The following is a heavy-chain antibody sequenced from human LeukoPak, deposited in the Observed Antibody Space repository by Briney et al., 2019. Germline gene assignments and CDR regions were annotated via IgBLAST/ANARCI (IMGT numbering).Heavy chain of an antibody. CDR1: GFTFSSYE. CDR2: ISSSGSTI. V-gene: IGHV3-48*03. CDR3: AGWPGYGSHTNWFDP. D-gene: IGHD3-10*01. Sequence: GGSLRLSCAASGFTFSSYEMNWVRQAPGKGLEWVSYISSSGSTIYYADSVKGRFTISRDNAKNSLYLQMNSLRAEDTAVYYCAGWPGYGSHTNWFDPWGQGTLVTVSS. J-gene: IGHJ5*02.